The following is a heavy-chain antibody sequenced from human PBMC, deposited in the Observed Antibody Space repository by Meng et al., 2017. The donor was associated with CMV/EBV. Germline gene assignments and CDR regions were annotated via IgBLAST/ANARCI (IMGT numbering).Heavy chain of an antibody. CDR2: IYYSGST. Sequence: VSGGSISSGGYYWSWIRQHPGKGLEWIGYIYYSGSTYYNPSLKSRVTISVDTSKNQFSLKLSSVTAADTAVYYCARDTMVRGGVWFDPWGQGTLVTVS. CDR1: GGSISSGGYY. D-gene: IGHD3-10*01. J-gene: IGHJ5*02. CDR3: ARDTMVRGGVWFDP. V-gene: IGHV4-31*02.